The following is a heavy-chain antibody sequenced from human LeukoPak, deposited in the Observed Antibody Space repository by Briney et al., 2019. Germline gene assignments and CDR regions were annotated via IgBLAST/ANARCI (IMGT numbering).Heavy chain of an antibody. J-gene: IGHJ4*02. CDR3: ARDIHLAAAGTYSFDY. D-gene: IGHD6-13*01. CDR1: GGTFSSYA. CDR2: SIPILGIA. V-gene: IGHV1-69*04. Sequence: EASVKVSCKASGGTFSSYAISWVRQAPGQGLEWMGRSIPILGIANYAQKFQGRVTITADKSTSTAYMELSSLRSEDTAVYYCARDIHLAAAGTYSFDYWGQGTLVTVSS.